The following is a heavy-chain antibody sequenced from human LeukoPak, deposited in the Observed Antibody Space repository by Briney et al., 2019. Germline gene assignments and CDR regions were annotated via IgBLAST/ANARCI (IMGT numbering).Heavy chain of an antibody. CDR1: GFTFSSYE. Sequence: GGSLRLSCAASGFTFSSYEMNWVRQAPGKGLEWVSSISSSSIYIYYADSVKGRFTISRDNAKNSLYLQMNSLRAEDTAVYYCARDVGYGDLIRYYFDYWGQGTLVTVSS. CDR2: ISSSSIYI. D-gene: IGHD4-17*01. V-gene: IGHV3-21*01. CDR3: ARDVGYGDLIRYYFDY. J-gene: IGHJ4*02.